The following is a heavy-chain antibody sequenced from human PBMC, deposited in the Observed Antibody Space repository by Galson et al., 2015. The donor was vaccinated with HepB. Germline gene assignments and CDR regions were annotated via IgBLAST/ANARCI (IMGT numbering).Heavy chain of an antibody. V-gene: IGHV3-30*04. CDR2: LSSNEKNI. J-gene: IGHJ4*02. CDR3: VRESLMAMVTFDL. Sequence: SLRLSCAASGFDVSAFAMHWVRQTPGKGLEWVAVLSSNEKNIYYADSVRGRFTISRDNSKDTLYLQMNSLRAEDTAVYYWVRESLMAMVTFDLWGRGTLVTVSS. D-gene: IGHD5-18*01. CDR1: GFDVSAFA.